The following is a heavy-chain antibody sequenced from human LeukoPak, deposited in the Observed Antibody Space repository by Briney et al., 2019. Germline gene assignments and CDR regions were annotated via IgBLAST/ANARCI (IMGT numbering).Heavy chain of an antibody. CDR3: ATPENTGLLHTSYDY. D-gene: IGHD2-15*01. V-gene: IGHV1-24*01. Sequence: ASVKVSRKVSGYTLTELSMHWVRQAPGKGLEWMGGFDPEDGETIYAQKFQGRVTMTEDTSTDTAYMELSSLRSEDTAVYYCATPENTGLLHTSYDYWGQGTLVTVSS. J-gene: IGHJ4*02. CDR1: GYTLTELS. CDR2: FDPEDGET.